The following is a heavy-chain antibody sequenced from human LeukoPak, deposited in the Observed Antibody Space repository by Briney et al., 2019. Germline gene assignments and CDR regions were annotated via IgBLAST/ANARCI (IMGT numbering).Heavy chain of an antibody. CDR2: IDANAVGT. Sequence: PGGSLRLSCAASGVTFSNYVMNWVRQAPGKGLEWVSTIDANAVGTYYADSVKGRFTISRDNSKNTLYLQMSSLRAEDTAVYYCAKRVQYDDSHYCIFDYWGQGTLVTVSS. J-gene: IGHJ4*02. V-gene: IGHV3-23*01. CDR3: AKRVQYDDSHYCIFDY. D-gene: IGHD3-22*01. CDR1: GVTFSNYV.